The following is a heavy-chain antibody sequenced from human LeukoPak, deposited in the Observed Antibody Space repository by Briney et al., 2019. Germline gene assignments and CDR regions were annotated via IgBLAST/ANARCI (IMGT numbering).Heavy chain of an antibody. D-gene: IGHD3-10*01. CDR2: IKKDGSEK. CDR3: ARGLGSGRHAFDI. CDR1: GFTFSSYE. J-gene: IGHJ3*02. Sequence: GGSLRLSCAASGFTFSSYEMNWVRQAPGKGLEWVANIKKDGSEKYYVDSVKGRFTISRDNAKNSLYLQMNSLRAEDTAVYYCARGLGSGRHAFDIWGQGTMVTVSS. V-gene: IGHV3-7*01.